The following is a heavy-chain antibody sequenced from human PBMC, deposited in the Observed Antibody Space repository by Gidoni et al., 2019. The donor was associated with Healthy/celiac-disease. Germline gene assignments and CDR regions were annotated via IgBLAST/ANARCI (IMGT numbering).Heavy chain of an antibody. Sequence: QVQLVQSGAEVKKPGASVKVSCKASGYTFTSYYMHWVRQAPGQGLEWMGIINPSGGSTSYAQKFQGRVTMTRDTSTSTVYMELSSLRSEDTAVYYCARSYGSGSYYAYYYYGMDVWGQGTTVTVSS. CDR3: ARSYGSGSYYAYYYYGMDV. J-gene: IGHJ6*02. V-gene: IGHV1-46*01. D-gene: IGHD3-10*01. CDR1: GYTFTSYY. CDR2: INPSGGST.